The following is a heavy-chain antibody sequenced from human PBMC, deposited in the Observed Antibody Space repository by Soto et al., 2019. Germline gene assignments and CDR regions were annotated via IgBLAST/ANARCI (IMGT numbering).Heavy chain of an antibody. CDR2: IYKSTTT. CDR3: ARGRYCLTGRCFPNWFDS. D-gene: IGHD2-15*01. Sequence: SETLSLTCSVSGDSISTVDYFWAWIRQPPGQALEYIGYIYKSTTTYYNPSFESRVAISLDTSKSQFSLTVTSVTAADTAVYFCARGRYCLTGRCFPNWFDSWGQGTLVTVSA. CDR1: GDSISTVDYF. J-gene: IGHJ5*01. V-gene: IGHV4-30-4*01.